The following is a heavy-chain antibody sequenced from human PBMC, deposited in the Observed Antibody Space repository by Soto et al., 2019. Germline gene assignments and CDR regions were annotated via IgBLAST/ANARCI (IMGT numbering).Heavy chain of an antibody. Sequence: PSDTLSLPYTVAGGCISSGGYYWSWIRQHPGKGLEWIGYIYYSVSTYYNPSLKSRVIISVDTSKNQFSLKLSSVTAADTAVYYCARDPGGPDAFDMWGQGTMVTVSS. CDR2: IYYSVST. J-gene: IGHJ3*02. CDR3: ARDPGGPDAFDM. V-gene: IGHV4-31*03. D-gene: IGHD2-15*01. CDR1: GGCISSGGYY.